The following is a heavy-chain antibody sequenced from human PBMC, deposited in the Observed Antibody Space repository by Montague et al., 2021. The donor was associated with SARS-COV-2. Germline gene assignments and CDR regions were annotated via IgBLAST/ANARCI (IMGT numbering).Heavy chain of an antibody. CDR2: IYWDDDK. Sequence: PALVKPTQTLTLTCTVSGFSLNTNGMGVGWIRQPPGEAPAWLALIYWDDDKRYSPSPKTRLTITKDTSRNQVVLTMTNVDPGDTGTYFCARYTSRMYGSFDYWGQGALVSVSS. CDR3: ARYTSRMYGSFDY. J-gene: IGHJ4*02. CDR1: GFSLNTNGMG. V-gene: IGHV2-5*02. D-gene: IGHD3-16*02.